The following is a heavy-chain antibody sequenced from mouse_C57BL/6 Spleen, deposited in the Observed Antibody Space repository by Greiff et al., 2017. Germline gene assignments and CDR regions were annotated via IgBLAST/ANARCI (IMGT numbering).Heavy chain of an antibody. V-gene: IGHV1-82*01. CDR2: IYPGDGDT. Sequence: QVHVKQSGPELVKPGASVKISCKASGYAFSSSWMNWVKQRPGKGLEWIGRIYPGDGDTNYNGKFKGKATLTADKSSSTAYMQLSSLTSEDSAVYFCAKNYYGRYFDVWGTGTTVTVSS. J-gene: IGHJ1*03. D-gene: IGHD1-1*01. CDR1: GYAFSSSW. CDR3: AKNYYGRYFDV.